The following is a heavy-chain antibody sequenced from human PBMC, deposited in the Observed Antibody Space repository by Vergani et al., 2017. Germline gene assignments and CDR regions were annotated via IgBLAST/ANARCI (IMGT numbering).Heavy chain of an antibody. J-gene: IGHJ5*02. V-gene: IGHV4-39*01. D-gene: IGHD6-19*01. CDR2: IYYSGST. CDR3: ARHSTVEWLVKLGWIDP. Sequence: QLQESGPRLVKPSATLSLTCSVSSASIRSSNYYWGWIRQPPGKGLEWIASIYYSGSTYYNPSLKSRVTISVDTSKNQFSLKLGSVTAADTAVYFCARHSTVEWLVKLGWIDPWGQGILVTVSS. CDR1: SASIRSSNYY.